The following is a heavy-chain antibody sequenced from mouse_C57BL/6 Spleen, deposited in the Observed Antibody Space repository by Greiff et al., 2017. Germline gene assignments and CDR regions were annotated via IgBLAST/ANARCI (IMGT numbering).Heavy chain of an antibody. CDR2: INPNNGGT. CDR1: GYTFTDYN. J-gene: IGHJ3*01. D-gene: IGHD3-2*02. V-gene: IGHV1-18*01. Sequence: VQLQQSGPELVKPGASVKIPCKASGYTFTDYNMDWVKQSHGKSLEWIGDINPNNGGTIYNQKFKGKATLTVDKSSSTAYMELRSLTSEDTAVYYCATRTAQATVPWFAYWGQGTLVTVSA. CDR3: ATRTAQATVPWFAY.